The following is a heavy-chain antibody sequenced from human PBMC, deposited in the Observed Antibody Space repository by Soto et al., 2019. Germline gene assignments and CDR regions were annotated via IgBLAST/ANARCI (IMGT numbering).Heavy chain of an antibody. CDR2: ISSSSSYI. CDR1: GFTFSSYS. V-gene: IGHV3-21*01. J-gene: IGHJ3*02. D-gene: IGHD1-26*01. Sequence: GGSLRLSCAASGFTFSSYSMNWVRQAPGKGLEWVSSISSSSSYIYYADSVKGRFTISRDNAKNSLYLQMNSLRAEDTAVYYCARVSSGSYVAFDIWGQGTMVTVSS. CDR3: ARVSSGSYVAFDI.